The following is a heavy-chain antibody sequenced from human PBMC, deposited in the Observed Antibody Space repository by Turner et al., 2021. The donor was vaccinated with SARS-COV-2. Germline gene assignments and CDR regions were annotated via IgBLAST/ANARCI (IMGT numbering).Heavy chain of an antibody. J-gene: IGHJ4*02. CDR2: ISYDGSNK. CDR1: GFTFSSYG. V-gene: IGHV3-30*18. D-gene: IGHD3-10*01. CDR3: AKVIGEYYYGSAYDY. Sequence: QVQLVESVGGVVQPGMSLTLPCAASGFTFSSYGMHWVRQAPGKGLEWVAIISYDGSNKYYADSVKGRFTITRDNSKNTLYLQMNSLRAEDTAVYYCAKVIGEYYYGSAYDYWGQGTLVTVSS.